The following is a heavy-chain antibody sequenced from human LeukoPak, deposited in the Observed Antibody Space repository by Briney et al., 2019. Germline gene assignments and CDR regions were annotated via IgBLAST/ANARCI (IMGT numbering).Heavy chain of an antibody. CDR2: IIPILGIA. V-gene: IGHV1-69*02. CDR1: GGTFSSYT. CDR3: AKSDVGFDWLLDY. J-gene: IGHJ4*02. D-gene: IGHD3-9*01. Sequence: GASVKVSCKASGGTFSSYTISWVRQAPGQGLEWMGRIIPILGIANYAQKFQGRVTITADKSTSTAYMELSSLRSEDTAVYYCAKSDVGFDWLLDYWGQGTLVTVSS.